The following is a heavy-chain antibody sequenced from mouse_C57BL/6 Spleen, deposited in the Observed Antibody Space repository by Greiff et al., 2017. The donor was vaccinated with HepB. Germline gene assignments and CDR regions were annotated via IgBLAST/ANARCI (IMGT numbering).Heavy chain of an antibody. J-gene: IGHJ3*01. Sequence: QVQLKESGAELARPGASVKLSCKASGYTFTSYGISWVKQRTGQGLEWIGEIYPRSGNTYYNEKFKGKATLTADKSSSTAYMELRSLTSEDSAVYFCARSEDYDRAWFAYWGQGTLVTVSA. CDR2: IYPRSGNT. D-gene: IGHD2-4*01. CDR1: GYTFTSYG. V-gene: IGHV1-81*01. CDR3: ARSEDYDRAWFAY.